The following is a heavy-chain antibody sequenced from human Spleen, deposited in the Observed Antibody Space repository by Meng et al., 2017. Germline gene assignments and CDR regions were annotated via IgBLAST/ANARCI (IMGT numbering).Heavy chain of an antibody. J-gene: IGHJ4*02. V-gene: IGHV4-34*01. CDR2: IKSSRNT. CDR3: ARGPLGMTHDFDS. Sequence: GSLRLSCAVYGGSFSDYYWSWIRQPPGKGLEWIGEIKSSRNTNYNPSLKSRVSISVDTAKNQVSLILNSVTAADTAVYYCARGPLGMTHDFDSWGQGTLVTVSS. D-gene: IGHD3-16*01. CDR1: GGSFSDYY.